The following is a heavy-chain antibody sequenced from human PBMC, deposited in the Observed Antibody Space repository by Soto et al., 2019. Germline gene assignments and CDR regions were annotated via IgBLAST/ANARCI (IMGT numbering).Heavy chain of an antibody. CDR3: AKEEAGGSGWEGEYAPFDY. Sequence: WGSLRLSCAASGFTFSSYAMSWVRQAPGKGLEWVSAISGSGGSTYYADSVKGRFTISRDNSKNTLYLQMNSLRAEDTAVYYCAKEEAGGSGWEGEYAPFDYWGQGTLVTVSS. D-gene: IGHD6-19*01. J-gene: IGHJ4*02. V-gene: IGHV3-23*01. CDR1: GFTFSSYA. CDR2: ISGSGGST.